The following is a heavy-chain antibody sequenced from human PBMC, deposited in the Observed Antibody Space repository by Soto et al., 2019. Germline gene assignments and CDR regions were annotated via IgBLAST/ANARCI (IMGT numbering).Heavy chain of an antibody. CDR2: IRSKAYGGTT. V-gene: IGHV3-49*03. Sequence: EVQLVESGGGLVQPGRSLRLSCTASGFTFGDYAMSWFRQAPGKGLEWVGFIRSKAYGGTTEYAASVKGRFTISRDDSKSIAYLQMNSLKTEDTAVYYCTRDLVFSHGDKRVDWWFDPWGQGTLVTVSS. CDR3: TRDLVFSHGDKRVDWWFDP. J-gene: IGHJ5*02. D-gene: IGHD4-17*01. CDR1: GFTFGDYA.